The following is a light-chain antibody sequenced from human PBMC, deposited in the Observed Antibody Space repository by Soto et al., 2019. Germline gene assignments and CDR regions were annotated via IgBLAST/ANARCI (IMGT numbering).Light chain of an antibody. Sequence: AIQVTQSPSSLSASVGERVTITCRASQDIRGALAWYQQKPGKAAKLLIYDVSTVQSGVPSRFSGRGSGTEFTLTITSLQPEDFATYYCQQFNIYPITFGQGTRLDI. CDR3: QQFNIYPIT. CDR1: QDIRGA. V-gene: IGKV1-13*02. J-gene: IGKJ5*01. CDR2: DVS.